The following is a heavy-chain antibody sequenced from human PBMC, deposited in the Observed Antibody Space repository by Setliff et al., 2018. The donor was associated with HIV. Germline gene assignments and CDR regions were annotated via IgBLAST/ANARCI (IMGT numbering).Heavy chain of an antibody. CDR2: IFHSGST. V-gene: IGHV4-39*01. Sequence: SETLSLTCTVSGGSINNISYYWGWIRQPPRKGLEWIGHIFHSGSTYYNPSLKSRVTISVDTSRNQFSLNLNSVTAADTAVYYCARRPLSYYDSSGLPSYYFDYWGQGTLVTVS. CDR3: ARRPLSYYDSSGLPSYYFDY. J-gene: IGHJ4*02. D-gene: IGHD3-22*01. CDR1: GGSINNISYY.